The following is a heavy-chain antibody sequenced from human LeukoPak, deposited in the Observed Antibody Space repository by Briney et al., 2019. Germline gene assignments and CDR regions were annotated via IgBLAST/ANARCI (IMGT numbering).Heavy chain of an antibody. CDR3: AREDIVVVLAAMMDGWYYYGMDV. J-gene: IGHJ6*02. Sequence: VASVKVSCKASGGTFSSYAISWVRQAPGQGLEWMGRIIPILGIANYAQKFQGRVTITADKSTSTAYMELSSLRSEDTAVYYCAREDIVVVLAAMMDGWYYYGMDVWGQGTTVTVSS. D-gene: IGHD2-2*01. CDR2: IIPILGIA. CDR1: GGTFSSYA. V-gene: IGHV1-69*04.